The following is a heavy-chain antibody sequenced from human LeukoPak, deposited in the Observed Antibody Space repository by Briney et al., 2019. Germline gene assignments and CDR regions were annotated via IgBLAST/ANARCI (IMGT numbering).Heavy chain of an antibody. Sequence: PGGSLRLSCAASGFTFSSYSMNWVHQAPGKGLEWVSSISSSSSYIYYADSVKGRFTISRDNAKNSLYLQMNSLRAEDTAVYYCAREKESDYVWGSYRYTRARGAFDIWGQGTMVTVSS. CDR1: GFTFSSYS. CDR2: ISSSSSYI. V-gene: IGHV3-21*01. CDR3: AREKESDYVWGSYRYTRARGAFDI. D-gene: IGHD3-16*02. J-gene: IGHJ3*02.